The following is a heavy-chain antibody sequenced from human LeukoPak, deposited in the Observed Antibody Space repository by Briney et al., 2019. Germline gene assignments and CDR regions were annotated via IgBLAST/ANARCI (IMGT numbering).Heavy chain of an antibody. Sequence: ASVKVSCKASGYTFTGYYMHWVRQAPGQGLEWMGWINPNSGGTNYAQKFQGRVTMTRDTSISTAYMELSRLRSDDTAVYYCARLPPQYSSSWGSFDYWGQGTLVTVSS. J-gene: IGHJ4*02. CDR3: ARLPPQYSSSWGSFDY. CDR1: GYTFTGYY. V-gene: IGHV1-2*02. D-gene: IGHD6-13*01. CDR2: INPNSGGT.